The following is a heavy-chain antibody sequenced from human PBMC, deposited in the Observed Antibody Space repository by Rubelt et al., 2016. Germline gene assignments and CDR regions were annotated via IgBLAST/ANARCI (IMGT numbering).Heavy chain of an antibody. D-gene: IGHD3-16*01. CDR2: IYWNDDK. CDR1: GFSLSTSGVG. CDR3: AHKGPTLIFDY. Sequence: QITLKESGPTLVKPTQTLTLTCTFSGFSLSTSGVGVGWIRQPPGKALEWLALIYWNDDKRYSPSLKSRPTITKDTSKTQVVLTRTNMDPVDTATDDCAHKGPTLIFDYWGQGTLVTVYS. V-gene: IGHV2-5*01. J-gene: IGHJ4*02.